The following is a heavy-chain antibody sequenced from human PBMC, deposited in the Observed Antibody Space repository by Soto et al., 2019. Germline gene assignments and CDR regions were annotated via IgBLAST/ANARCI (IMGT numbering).Heavy chain of an antibody. D-gene: IGHD6-13*01. V-gene: IGHV3-11*01. CDR1: GFTFSDYY. CDR3: ARELGLYSSSWYFDY. Sequence: GGSLRLSCAASGFTFSDYYMSWIRQAPGKGLEWVSYISSSGSTIYYADSVKGRFTISRDNAKNSLYLQMNSLRAEDTAVYYCARELGLYSSSWYFDYWGQGTLVTVSS. J-gene: IGHJ4*02. CDR2: ISSSGSTI.